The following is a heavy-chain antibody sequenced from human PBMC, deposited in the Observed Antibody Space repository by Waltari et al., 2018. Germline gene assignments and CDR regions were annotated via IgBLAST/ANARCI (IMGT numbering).Heavy chain of an antibody. Sequence: QVQLQESGPGLVKPSETLSLTCTVSGGSISSYYWSWIRQPAGKGLEWIGRINTSGRTTYNPSRKSRVTMSVDTSKNQFSLKLSSVTAADTAVYYCARDRGSSSWRDAFDIWGQGTMVTVSS. CDR2: INTSGRT. CDR1: GGSISSYY. J-gene: IGHJ3*02. V-gene: IGHV4-4*07. D-gene: IGHD6-13*01. CDR3: ARDRGSSSWRDAFDI.